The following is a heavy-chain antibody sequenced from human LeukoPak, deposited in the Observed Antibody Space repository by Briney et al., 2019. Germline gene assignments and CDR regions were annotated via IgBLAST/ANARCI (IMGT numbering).Heavy chain of an antibody. Sequence: SETLSLTCTVSGGSISSSSYYWGWIRQPPGKGLEWIGSIYYSGSTYYNPSLKSRVTISVDTSKNQFSLKLSSVTAADTAVYYCARDLPPPYDILTGYYHAWKWFDPWGQGTLVTVSS. CDR1: GGSISSSSYY. CDR3: ARDLPPPYDILTGYYHAWKWFDP. D-gene: IGHD3-9*01. CDR2: IYYSGST. J-gene: IGHJ5*02. V-gene: IGHV4-39*07.